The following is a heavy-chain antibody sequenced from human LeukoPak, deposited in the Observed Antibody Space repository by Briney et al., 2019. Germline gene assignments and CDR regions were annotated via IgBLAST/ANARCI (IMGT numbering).Heavy chain of an antibody. D-gene: IGHD3-16*01. Sequence: GGSLRLSCVASGFTFSNYWMTWVRQAPGKGLEWVANIKEDGSETNYVESVKGRFFISRDNAKNSQRLQMNSLRVEDSAVYYCARCEGFYDYFSGNPTYYFYMDVWGKGTTVTVSS. CDR1: GFTFSNYW. V-gene: IGHV3-7*01. CDR2: IKEDGSET. J-gene: IGHJ6*03. CDR3: ARCEGFYDYFSGNPTYYFYMDV.